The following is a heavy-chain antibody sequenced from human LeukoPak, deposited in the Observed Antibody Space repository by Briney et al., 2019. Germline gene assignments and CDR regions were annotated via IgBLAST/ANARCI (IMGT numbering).Heavy chain of an antibody. J-gene: IGHJ4*02. D-gene: IGHD2-15*01. Sequence: GGSLRLSCAASGFSLSSYWMTWVRQAPGKGLEWVANINRDGSQKNHVDSVQGRFTISRDNAKNSLYLQMNSLTAEDTAVYYCARDYTYCSGSRCYDRFDSWGQGIRVTVSS. CDR2: INRDGSQK. CDR1: GFSLSSYW. CDR3: ARDYTYCSGSRCYDRFDS. V-gene: IGHV3-7*01.